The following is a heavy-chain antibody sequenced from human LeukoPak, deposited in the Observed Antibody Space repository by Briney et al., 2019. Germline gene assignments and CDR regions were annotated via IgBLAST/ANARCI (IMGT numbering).Heavy chain of an antibody. V-gene: IGHV3-21*01. CDR1: GFTFSSYS. D-gene: IGHD6-19*01. CDR3: ALSSGWYWDFDY. J-gene: IGHJ4*02. CDR2: ISSSSSYI. Sequence: GGSLRLSCAASGFTFSSYSMNWVRQAPGKGPEWVSSISSSSSYIYYADSVKGRFTISRDNAKNSLYLQMNSLRAEDTAVYYCALSSGWYWDFDYWGQGTLVTVSS.